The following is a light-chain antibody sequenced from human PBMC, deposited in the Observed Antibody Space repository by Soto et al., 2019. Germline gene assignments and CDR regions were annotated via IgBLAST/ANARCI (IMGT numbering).Light chain of an antibody. CDR3: SSYTSSSTLDV. J-gene: IGLJ1*01. CDR2: DVS. CDR1: SSDVGGYNY. Sequence: QSALTQPASVSGSPGQSITISCTGTSSDVGGYNYVSWYQQHPGKAPKLMIYDVSNRPSGVSNRFSGSKSGNTASLTISGLQAEDEADCYCSSYTSSSTLDVFGTGTKLTVL. V-gene: IGLV2-14*01.